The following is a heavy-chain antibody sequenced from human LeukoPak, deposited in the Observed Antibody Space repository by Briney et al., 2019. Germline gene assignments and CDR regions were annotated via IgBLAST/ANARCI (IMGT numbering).Heavy chain of an antibody. CDR3: ARGTDGLPLPSD. V-gene: IGHV3-21*01. CDR1: GFTFSSYS. J-gene: IGHJ4*02. CDR2: ISSSSSYI. D-gene: IGHD3/OR15-3a*01. Sequence: GVSLRLSCAASGFTFSSYSMNWVRQAPGKGLEWVSSISSSSSYIYYADSVKGRFTISRDNAKNSLYLQMNSLRAEDTAVYYCARGTDGLPLPSDWGQGTLVTVSS.